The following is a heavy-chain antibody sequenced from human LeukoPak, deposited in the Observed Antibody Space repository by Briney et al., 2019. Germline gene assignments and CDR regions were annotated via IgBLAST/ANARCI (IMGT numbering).Heavy chain of an antibody. CDR3: AKDPMVYYYGSGGSVFDY. CDR1: GVTVRSRA. CDR2: ISGSGGST. J-gene: IGHJ4*02. V-gene: IGHV3-23*01. Sequence: GGALRLSCVASGVTVRSRAMSWIREAPGKGMEWVSAISGSGGSTYYADSVKGRFTISRDNSKNTLYLQMNSLRAEDTAVYYCAKDPMVYYYGSGGSVFDYWGQGTLVTVSS. D-gene: IGHD3-10*01.